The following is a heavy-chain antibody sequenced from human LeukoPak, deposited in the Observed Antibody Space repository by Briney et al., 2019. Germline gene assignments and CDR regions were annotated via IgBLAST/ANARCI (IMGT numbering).Heavy chain of an antibody. D-gene: IGHD2-2*02. CDR3: ARAKKGVVPAAIYYYYCMDV. CDR1: GGSFSGYY. Sequence: PSETLSLTCAVYGGSFSGYYWSWIRQPPGKGLEWIGEINHSGSTNHNPSLKSRVTISVDTSNKQFSLKLSSVTAADTAVYYCARAKKGVVPAAIYYYYCMDVWGKGTTVTVSS. J-gene: IGHJ6*03. V-gene: IGHV4-34*01. CDR2: INHSGST.